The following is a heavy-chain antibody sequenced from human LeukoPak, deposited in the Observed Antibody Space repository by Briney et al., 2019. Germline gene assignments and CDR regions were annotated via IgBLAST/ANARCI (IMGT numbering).Heavy chain of an antibody. V-gene: IGHV3-23*01. CDR3: AKGGKWYVTPCDY. Sequence: PGGSQSLSCAASGFTFTSYSMKWVRQAPGKGLEWVSTISGGGGSTYYADSVKGRVTISRDNSKNTLYLQVNSLRAEETAVYYCAKGGKWYVTPCDYWGEGTVVTVSS. J-gene: IGHJ4*02. CDR2: ISGGGGST. CDR1: GFTFTSYS. D-gene: IGHD2-15*01.